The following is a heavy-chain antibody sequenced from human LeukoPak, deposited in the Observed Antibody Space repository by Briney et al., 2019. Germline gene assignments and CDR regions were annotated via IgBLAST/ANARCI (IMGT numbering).Heavy chain of an antibody. CDR2: INQDGSEK. Sequence: GGSLRLSCAASGFTFSSYWMSWVRQAPGKGLEWVANINQDGSEKYYVDSVKGGFTISRDNDKNSLYLQMNSLRAEDTAVYYCARDRGDILTGYPYYYYGMDVWGKGTTVTVSS. CDR1: GFTFSSYW. D-gene: IGHD3-9*01. V-gene: IGHV3-7*03. CDR3: ARDRGDILTGYPYYYYGMDV. J-gene: IGHJ6*04.